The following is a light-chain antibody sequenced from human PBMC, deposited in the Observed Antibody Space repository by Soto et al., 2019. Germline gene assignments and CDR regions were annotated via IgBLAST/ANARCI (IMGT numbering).Light chain of an antibody. CDR1: SSDVGGYNY. J-gene: IGLJ3*02. CDR2: DVS. Sequence: QSALTQPRSVSGSPGQSVTISCTGTSSDVGGYNYVSWYQQHPGKAPKLMIYDVSKRPSGVPDRFSGSKSGNTASLTISGLQAEEEADYYCCSYAGSYTWVFGGGPSSPS. CDR3: CSYAGSYTWV. V-gene: IGLV2-11*01.